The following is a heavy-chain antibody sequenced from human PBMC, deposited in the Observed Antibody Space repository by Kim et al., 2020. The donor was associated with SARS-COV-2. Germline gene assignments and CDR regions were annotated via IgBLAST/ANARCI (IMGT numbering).Heavy chain of an antibody. CDR3: ARVGVRYCSGGSCSLFDY. D-gene: IGHD2-15*01. J-gene: IGHJ4*02. CDR2: INSNGSST. CDR1: GFTFSSYW. V-gene: IGHV3-74*01. Sequence: GGSLRLSCAASGFTFSSYWMHWVRQAPGKGLVWVSRINSNGSSTSYADSVKGRFTISRDNAKNTLYLQMNSLRAEDTAVYYCARVGVRYCSGGSCSLFDYWGQGTLVTVSS.